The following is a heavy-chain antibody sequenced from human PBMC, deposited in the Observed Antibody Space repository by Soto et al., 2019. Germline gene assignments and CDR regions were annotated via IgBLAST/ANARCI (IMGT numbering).Heavy chain of an antibody. J-gene: IGHJ3*02. V-gene: IGHV3-15*01. CDR2: IKSKTDAGTT. Sequence: GGSLRLSCAASGFTFSNAWMSWVRQAPGKGLEWVGRIKSKTDAGTTDYAAPVKGRFTISRDDSKNTLYLQMNSLKTEDTAVYCCTTDPSGRGGVKAFDIWGQGTMVTVSS. CDR1: GFTFSNAW. D-gene: IGHD3-16*01. CDR3: TTDPSGRGGVKAFDI.